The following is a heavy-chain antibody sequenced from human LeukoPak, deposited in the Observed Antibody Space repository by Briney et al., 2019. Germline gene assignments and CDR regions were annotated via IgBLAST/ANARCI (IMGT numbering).Heavy chain of an antibody. Sequence: GGSLRLSCAASGFTFSSYAMSWARQAPGKGLEWVSGISGGGGTYYADSVKGRFTISRDNSKNTLYLQMNSLRAEDTAVYYCAASLPNIVVVPATKGPFGYWGQGALVTVSS. CDR2: ISGGGGT. D-gene: IGHD2-2*01. CDR1: GFTFSSYA. J-gene: IGHJ4*02. CDR3: AASLPNIVVVPATKGPFGY. V-gene: IGHV3-23*01.